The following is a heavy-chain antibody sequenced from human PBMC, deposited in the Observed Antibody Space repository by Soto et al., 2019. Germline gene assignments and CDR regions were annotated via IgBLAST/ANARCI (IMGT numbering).Heavy chain of an antibody. Sequence: QVQLVESGGGVVQPGRSLRLSCAASGFTFSSYGMHWVRQAPGKGLEWVAVISYDGSNKYYADSVKGRFTISRDNSKNTLYLEMNSLRAEDTAVYYCAKDRRSSSSFPCSFDYWCQGTLVTVSS. D-gene: IGHD6-6*01. V-gene: IGHV3-30*18. CDR2: ISYDGSNK. CDR3: AKDRRSSSSFPCSFDY. J-gene: IGHJ4*02. CDR1: GFTFSSYG.